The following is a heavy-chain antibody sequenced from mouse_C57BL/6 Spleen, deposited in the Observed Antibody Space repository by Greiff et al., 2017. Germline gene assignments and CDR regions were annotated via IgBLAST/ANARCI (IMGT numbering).Heavy chain of an antibody. CDR3: AASGAYYAMDY. Sequence: EVKLVESGGGLVKPGGSLKLSCAASGFTFSDYGMHWVRQAPEKGLEWVAYISSGSSTIYYADTVKGRFTISRDNAKNTLFLQKTSLRSEDTAVYYCAASGAYYAMDYWGQGTSVTVSS. V-gene: IGHV5-17*01. CDR1: GFTFSDYG. CDR2: ISSGSSTI. J-gene: IGHJ4*01.